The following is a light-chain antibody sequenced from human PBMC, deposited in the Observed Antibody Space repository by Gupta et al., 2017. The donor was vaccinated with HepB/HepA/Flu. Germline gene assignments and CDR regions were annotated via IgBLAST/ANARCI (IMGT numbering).Light chain of an antibody. CDR3: QQNQSYPRVT. CDR1: QGISSW. J-gene: IGKJ5*01. CDR2: AAS. V-gene: IGKV1D-16*01. Sequence: DIQMTQSPSSLSASVGDRVTITCRASQGISSWLAWYQQKPEKAPKSLIYAASSSQSGVPSRFSGSGYGKDFTLTISSRQPEDFAAYYCQQNQSYPRVTFGQGTRLEIK.